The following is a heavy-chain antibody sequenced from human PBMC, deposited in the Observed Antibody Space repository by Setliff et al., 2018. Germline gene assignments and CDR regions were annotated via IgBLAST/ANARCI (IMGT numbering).Heavy chain of an antibody. CDR1: GGSISSSSYY. Sequence: PSETLSLTCTVSGGSISSSSYYWGWIRQPPGKGLEWIGSIYYSGSTYYNPSLKSRVTISVDTSKNQFSLKLSSVTAADTAVYYCATPYYYDSSGYYHWGQGTLVTVPS. J-gene: IGHJ5*02. V-gene: IGHV4-39*01. CDR3: ATPYYYDSSGYYH. D-gene: IGHD3-22*01. CDR2: IYYSGST.